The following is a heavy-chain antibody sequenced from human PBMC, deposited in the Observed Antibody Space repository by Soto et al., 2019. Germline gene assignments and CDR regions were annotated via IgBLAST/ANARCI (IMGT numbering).Heavy chain of an antibody. CDR2: ISYDGSNK. V-gene: IGHV3-30-3*01. Sequence: QVQLVESGGGVVQPGRSLRLSCAASGFTFSSYAMHWVRQAPGKGLEWVAVISYDGSNKYYADSVKGRFTISRDNSKNTLYLQMNSLTAEDTAVYYCSRVSGYNAFDIWGQGTIVTVSS. CDR1: GFTFSSYA. J-gene: IGHJ3*02. D-gene: IGHD3-3*01. CDR3: SRVSGYNAFDI.